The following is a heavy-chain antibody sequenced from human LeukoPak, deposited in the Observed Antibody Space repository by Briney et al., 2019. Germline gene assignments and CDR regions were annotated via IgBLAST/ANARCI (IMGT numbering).Heavy chain of an antibody. D-gene: IGHD3-10*01. CDR3: VRDSGLGLDAFDI. Sequence: SQTLSLTCAISEYSVSSNSAAWNWIRQSPSRGLEWLGRTYYRSQWYYDYAASVKSRIIINPDTSKNQLSLHLNSVTPEDTAVYYCVRDSGLGLDAFDIWGQGTMVTVSS. J-gene: IGHJ3*02. V-gene: IGHV6-1*01. CDR2: TYYRSQWYY. CDR1: EYSVSSNSAA.